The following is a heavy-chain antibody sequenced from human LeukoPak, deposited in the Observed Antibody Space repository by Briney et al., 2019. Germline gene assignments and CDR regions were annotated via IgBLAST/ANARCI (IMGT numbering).Heavy chain of an antibody. CDR2: ISSSSTI. J-gene: IGHJ4*02. Sequence: PGGSLRLSCAASGFTFSSYSMNWVRQAPGKGLEWVSYISSSSTIYYADSVKGRFTISRDNAKNSLYLQMNSLRAEDTAVYYCARNDIVVVPAAIARVDDYWGQGTLVTVSS. CDR3: ARNDIVVVPAAIARVDDY. V-gene: IGHV3-48*01. CDR1: GFTFSSYS. D-gene: IGHD2-2*01.